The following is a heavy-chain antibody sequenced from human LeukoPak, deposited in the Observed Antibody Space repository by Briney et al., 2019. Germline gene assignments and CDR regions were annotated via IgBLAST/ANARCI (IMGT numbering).Heavy chain of an antibody. CDR3: TRGYYDARGDSNPFDI. V-gene: IGHV4-59*01. Sequence: TSETLSLTCTVSGGSISSSYWSWIRQPPGRGLEWIGYTSHSGSTNYKPSLKSRVSISVDTSKNQFSLKLTSVTAADTAMYYCTRGYYDARGDSNPFDIWGQGTTVTVSS. CDR2: TSHSGST. CDR1: GGSISSSY. D-gene: IGHD3-22*01. J-gene: IGHJ3*02.